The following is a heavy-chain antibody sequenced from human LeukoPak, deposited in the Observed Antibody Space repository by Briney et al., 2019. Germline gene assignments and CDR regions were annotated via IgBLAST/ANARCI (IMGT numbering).Heavy chain of an antibody. D-gene: IGHD3-9*01. V-gene: IGHV1-2*02. CDR3: ARDPPKTYDILTGYVNN. CDR2: INPNSGDT. J-gene: IGHJ4*02. CDR1: GYTFTGYY. Sequence: ASVKVSCKASGYTFTGYYMHWVRQAPGQGLEWMGWINPNSGDTNYAQKFQGRVTMTRDTSISTAYMELSNLRSDDTAVYYCARDPPKTYDILTGYVNNWGQGTLVTVSS.